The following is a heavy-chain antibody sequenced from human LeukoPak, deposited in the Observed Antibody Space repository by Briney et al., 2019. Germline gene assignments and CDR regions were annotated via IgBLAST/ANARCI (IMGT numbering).Heavy chain of an antibody. V-gene: IGHV1-2*02. D-gene: IGHD6-19*01. CDR2: INPNSGGT. CDR3: ARVEWLVPGYFQH. Sequence: VAAVTVSCMASGYTFTGYYMHWVRQAPGQGLEWMGWINPNSGGTNYAQKFQGRVTMTRDTSISTAYMELSRLRSEDTAVYYCARVEWLVPGYFQHWGQGTLVTVSS. J-gene: IGHJ1*01. CDR1: GYTFTGYY.